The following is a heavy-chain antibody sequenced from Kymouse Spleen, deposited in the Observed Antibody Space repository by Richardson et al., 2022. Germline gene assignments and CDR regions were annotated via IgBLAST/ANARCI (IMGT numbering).Heavy chain of an antibody. J-gene: IGHJ6*02. Sequence: QVQLVQSGAEVKKPGASVKVSCKASGYTFTSYDINWVRQATGQGLEWMGWMNPNSGNTGYAQKFQGRVTMTRNTSISTAYMELSSLRSEDTAVYYCARATYYDFWSGYYTDYYYYGMDVWGQGTTVTVSS. CDR2: MNPNSGNT. D-gene: IGHD3-3*01. CDR3: ARATYYDFWSGYYTDYYYYGMDV. V-gene: IGHV1-8*01. CDR1: GYTFTSYD.